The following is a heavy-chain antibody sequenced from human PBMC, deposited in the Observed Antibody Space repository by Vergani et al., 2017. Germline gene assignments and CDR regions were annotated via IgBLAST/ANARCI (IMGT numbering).Heavy chain of an antibody. CDR1: GGSISSYY. D-gene: IGHD3-10*01. J-gene: IGHJ6*02. V-gene: IGHV4-59*12. CDR3: ARDRKRVRGVDYGMDV. CDR2: IYYSGST. Sequence: QVQLQESGPGLVKPSETLSLTCTVSGGSISSYYWSWIRQPPGKGLEWIGYIYYSGSTNYNPSLKSRVTISVDTSKNQFSLKLSSVTAADTAVYYCARDRKRVRGVDYGMDVWGQGTTVTVSS.